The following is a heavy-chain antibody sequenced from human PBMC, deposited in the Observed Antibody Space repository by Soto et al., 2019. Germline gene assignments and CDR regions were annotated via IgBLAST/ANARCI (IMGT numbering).Heavy chain of an antibody. CDR2: IIPMFGTA. V-gene: IGHV1-69*13. D-gene: IGHD3-3*01. J-gene: IGHJ6*02. CDR3: ARVLSWASYYDFWSGYYNYYYYGMDV. CDR1: GGTFSTYA. Sequence: SVKVSCKAPGGTFSTYAISWVRQAPGQGLEWMGGIIPMFGTANYAQRSQDRVTITADESTNTVYMELSSLRSEDTAVYYCARVLSWASYYDFWSGYYNYYYYGMDVWGQGTTVTSP.